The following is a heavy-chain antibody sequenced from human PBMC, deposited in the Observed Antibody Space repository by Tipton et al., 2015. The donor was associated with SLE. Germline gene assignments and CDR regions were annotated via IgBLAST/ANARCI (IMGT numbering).Heavy chain of an antibody. J-gene: IGHJ6*03. CDR2: IYYSGST. CDR3: ARVADYYGSGHSYHYMDV. V-gene: IGHV4-59*01. Sequence: TLSLTCTVSGGSISSYYWSWIRQPPGKGLEWIGYIYYSGSTNYNPSLKSRVTISVDTSKNQFSLKLSSVTAADTAVYYCARVADYYGSGHSYHYMDVWDKGTTVTVSS. CDR1: GGSISSYY. D-gene: IGHD3-10*01.